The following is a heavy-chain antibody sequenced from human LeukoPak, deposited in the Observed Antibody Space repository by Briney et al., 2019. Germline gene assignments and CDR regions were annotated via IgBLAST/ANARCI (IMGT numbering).Heavy chain of an antibody. CDR1: GGSISSYY. J-gene: IGHJ4*02. CDR2: IYYSGST. V-gene: IGHV4-59*08. D-gene: IGHD3-3*01. Sequence: SETLSLTCTVSGGSISSYYWSWIRQPPGKGLEWIGYIYYSGSTYYNPSLKSRVTISVDTSKNQFSLKLSSVTAADTAVYYCARGRYDFWSGSKHLDYWGQGTLVTVSS. CDR3: ARGRYDFWSGSKHLDY.